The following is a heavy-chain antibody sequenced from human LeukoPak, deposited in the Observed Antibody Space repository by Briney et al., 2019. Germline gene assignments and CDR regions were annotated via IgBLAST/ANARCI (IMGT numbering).Heavy chain of an antibody. CDR2: IIPILGIA. D-gene: IGHD3-9*01. V-gene: IGHV1-69*04. CDR1: GGTFSSYA. J-gene: IGHJ3*02. CDR3: ARDPRHYDILTGSDAFDI. Sequence: GASVKVSCKASGGTFSSYAISWVRQAPGQGLEWMGRIIPILGIANYAQKFQGRVTITADKSTSTAYMELSSLRSEDTAVYYCARDPRHYDILTGSDAFDIWGQGTMVTVSS.